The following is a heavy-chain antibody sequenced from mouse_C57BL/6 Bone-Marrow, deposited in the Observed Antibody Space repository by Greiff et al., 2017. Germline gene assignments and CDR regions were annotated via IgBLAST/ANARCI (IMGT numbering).Heavy chain of an antibody. J-gene: IGHJ1*03. D-gene: IGHD2-3*01. CDR1: EYEFPSHD. V-gene: IGHV5-2*01. CDR3: ARSDGYYWYFDV. Sequence: EVQRVESGGGLVQPGESLKLSCESNEYEFPSHDMSWVRKTPEKRLELVAAINSDGGSTYYPDTMERRFIITRDNTKKYLYLQMSSLRAEDAALCYCARSDGYYWYFDVWGTGTTVTVSS. CDR2: INSDGGST.